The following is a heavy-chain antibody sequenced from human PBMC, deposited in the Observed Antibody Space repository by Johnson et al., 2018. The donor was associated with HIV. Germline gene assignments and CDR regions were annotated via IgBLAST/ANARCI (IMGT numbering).Heavy chain of an antibody. Sequence: QVQLVESGGGVVQPGRSLRLSCTASGFTFSSYTIYWVRQTPGKGLEWVALISYDGSNKYYADSVKGRFTISRDNSKNTLFLQMNSLRAEDTAVYYCARARARVTFDIWGQGTMVTVSS. CDR2: ISYDGSNK. D-gene: IGHD2-21*01. CDR3: ARARARVTFDI. J-gene: IGHJ3*02. CDR1: GFTFSSYT. V-gene: IGHV3-30*04.